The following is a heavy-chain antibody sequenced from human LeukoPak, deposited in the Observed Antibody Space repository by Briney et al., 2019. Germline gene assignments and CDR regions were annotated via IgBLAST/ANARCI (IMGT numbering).Heavy chain of an antibody. CDR1: GYTFTTYA. Sequence: ASVKVSCKASGYTFTTYAMHWVRQAPGQRLEWMGWINAGNGNTKYSQKFQARVTITRDTSASTAHMELSSLRSEDTAVYYCARDPIGSGWPYYFDYWGQGTLVTVSS. CDR2: INAGNGNT. V-gene: IGHV1-3*01. D-gene: IGHD6-25*01. J-gene: IGHJ4*02. CDR3: ARDPIGSGWPYYFDY.